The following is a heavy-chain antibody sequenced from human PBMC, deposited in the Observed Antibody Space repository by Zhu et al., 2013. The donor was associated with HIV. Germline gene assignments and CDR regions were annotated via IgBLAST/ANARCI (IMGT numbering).Heavy chain of an antibody. J-gene: IGHJ3*02. CDR2: ISYDGSNK. V-gene: IGHV3-30*18. Sequence: VQLVESGGGVVQPGRSLRLSCAASGFTFSSYGMHWVRQAPGKGLEWVAVISYDGSNKYYADSVKGRFTISRDNSKNTLYLQMNSLRAEDTAVYYCAKLFSVGTWVHDAFDIWGQGTMVTVSS. D-gene: IGHD1-1*01. CDR3: AKLFSVGTWVHDAFDI. CDR1: GFTFSSYG.